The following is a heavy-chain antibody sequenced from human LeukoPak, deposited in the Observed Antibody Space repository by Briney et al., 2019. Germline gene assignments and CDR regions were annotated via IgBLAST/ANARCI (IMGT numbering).Heavy chain of an antibody. D-gene: IGHD4-23*01. CDR2: LYWDDDK. CDR3: AHSGGNFYFDY. J-gene: IGHJ4*02. Sequence: SGPTLFHPPPTLTLTCTFSGFSLGTRGVGVGWIRQPPGKALEWLTLLYWDDDKRYSPSLKSRLTITKDTSKNHVVLTMTNMDPVDTATYYCAHSGGNFYFDYWGQGTLVTVSS. CDR1: GFSLGTRGVG. V-gene: IGHV2-5*02.